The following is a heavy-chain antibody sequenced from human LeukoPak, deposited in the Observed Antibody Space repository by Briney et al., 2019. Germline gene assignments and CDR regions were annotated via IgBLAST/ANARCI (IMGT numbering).Heavy chain of an antibody. V-gene: IGHV4-39*07. CDR1: GGSISSTNYY. CDR2: VYYSGST. D-gene: IGHD3-10*01. J-gene: IGHJ3*02. Sequence: SETLSLTCIVSGGSISSTNYYWGWIRQPPGKGLEWIGTVYYSGSTYYNPSLKSRVTISVDTSKNQFSLKLSSVTAADTAVYYCARDDLSYGSGAGGYAFDIWGQGTMVTVSS. CDR3: ARDDLSYGSGAGGYAFDI.